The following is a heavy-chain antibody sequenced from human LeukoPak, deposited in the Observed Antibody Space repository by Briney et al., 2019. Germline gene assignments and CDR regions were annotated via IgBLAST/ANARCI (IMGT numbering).Heavy chain of an antibody. J-gene: IGHJ4*02. CDR3: AKPTRGYSGYAWDY. D-gene: IGHD5-12*01. V-gene: IGHV3-23*01. CDR1: GFTFSDYT. CDR2: ISVSGGRT. Sequence: PGGSLRLSCAASGFTFSDYTMSWVRQAPGKGLEWVSTISVSGGRTYYPDSVKGRFTISRDNSKNTLYLQMNSLRAEDAAVYYCAKPTRGYSGYAWDYWGQGTLVTVSS.